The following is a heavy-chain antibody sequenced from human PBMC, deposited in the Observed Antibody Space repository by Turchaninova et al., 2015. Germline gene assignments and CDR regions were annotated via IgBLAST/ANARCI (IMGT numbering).Heavy chain of an antibody. CDR2: IYYGGST. J-gene: IGHJ3*02. V-gene: IGHV4-59*08. CDR3: ARPANQFLGNDAFDI. D-gene: IGHD7-27*01. CDR1: GGSRSSYY. Sequence: QVRLQESGPGLVKPSETLSPTCTVSGGSRSSYYWTWIRQPPGRGREWIGYIYYGGSTNYTPSLKSRITISIDTSNNHFSLKLSSVTAADTAVYYCARPANQFLGNDAFDIWGQGAMVTVSS.